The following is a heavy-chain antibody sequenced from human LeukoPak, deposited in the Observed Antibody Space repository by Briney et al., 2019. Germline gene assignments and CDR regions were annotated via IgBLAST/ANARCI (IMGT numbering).Heavy chain of an antibody. V-gene: IGHV3-23*01. Sequence: GGSLRLSCAASGFTFSSYAMSWVRQAPGKGLEWVSAISGSGGSAFYADSVKGRFTISRDNSKYTLFLQMNSLRAEDTAVYYCARDPNGDYIGAFDMWGPGTMVTVSS. J-gene: IGHJ3*02. CDR3: ARDPNGDYIGAFDM. CDR2: ISGSGGSA. D-gene: IGHD4-17*01. CDR1: GFTFSSYA.